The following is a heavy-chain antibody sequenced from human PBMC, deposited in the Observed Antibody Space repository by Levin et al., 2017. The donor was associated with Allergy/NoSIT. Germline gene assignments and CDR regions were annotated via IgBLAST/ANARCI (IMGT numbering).Heavy chain of an antibody. CDR1: GFTFSSYW. CDR3: AGTTTEDWFDP. CDR2: IKQDGSEK. V-gene: IGHV3-7*01. J-gene: IGHJ5*02. Sequence: GGSLRLSCAASGFTFSSYWMSWVRQAPGKGLEWVANIKQDGSEKYYVDSVKGRFTISRDNAKNSLYLQMNSLRAEDTAVYYCAGTTTEDWFDPWGQGTLVTVSS. D-gene: IGHD1-26*01.